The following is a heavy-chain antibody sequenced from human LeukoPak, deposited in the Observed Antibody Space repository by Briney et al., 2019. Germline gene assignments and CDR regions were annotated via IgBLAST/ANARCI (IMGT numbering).Heavy chain of an antibody. CDR2: IKQDGSEK. V-gene: IGHV3-7*01. CDR3: ARERNGGYVPNFDS. CDR1: GFTFSNNW. Sequence: QPGGSLRLSCAASGFTFSNNWMTWVRQAPGKGLEWVANIKQDGSEKYYVDSVKGRFTISRDNAKTSLYLQVNSLRAEDTAVYYCARERNGGYVPNFDSWGQGTLVTVSS. J-gene: IGHJ4*02. D-gene: IGHD5-12*01.